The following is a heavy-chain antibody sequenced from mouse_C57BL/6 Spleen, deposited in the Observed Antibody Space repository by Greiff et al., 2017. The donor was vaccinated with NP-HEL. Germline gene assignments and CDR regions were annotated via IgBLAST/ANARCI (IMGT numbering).Heavy chain of an antibody. CDR1: GFNIKDDY. J-gene: IGHJ1*03. CDR2: IDPENGDT. CDR3: TPTRPWGFDV. Sequence: VQLQQSGAELVRPGASVKLSCTASGFNIKDDYMHWVKQRPEQGLEWIGWIDPENGDTEYAPKFQGKATITADTSSNTAYLQLSSLTSEDTAVYYCTPTRPWGFDVWGTETTVTVAS. V-gene: IGHV14-4*01.